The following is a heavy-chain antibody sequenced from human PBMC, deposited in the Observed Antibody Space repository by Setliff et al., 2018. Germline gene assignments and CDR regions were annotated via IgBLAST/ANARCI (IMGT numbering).Heavy chain of an antibody. CDR1: GYSISSGYY. D-gene: IGHD6-13*01. CDR2: IYHSGST. Sequence: PSETLSLTCAVSGYSISSGYYWGWIRQPPGKGLEWIGSIYHSGSTYYNPSLKSRVTISVDTSKNQFSLKLSSVTAADTAVYYCARRVLGQQLVYNWFDPWGQGTQVTVSS. V-gene: IGHV4-38-2*01. CDR3: ARRVLGQQLVYNWFDP. J-gene: IGHJ5*02.